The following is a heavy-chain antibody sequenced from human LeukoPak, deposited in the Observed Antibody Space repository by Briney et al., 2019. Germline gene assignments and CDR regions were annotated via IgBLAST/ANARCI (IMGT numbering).Heavy chain of an antibody. D-gene: IGHD3-10*01. CDR3: ASGSGSYRTPYYYMDV. CDR2: ISSGGST. V-gene: IGHV3-53*01. J-gene: IGHJ6*03. Sequence: PGGSLRLSCAASGFTVSSNYMSWVRQAPGKGLEWVSIISSGGSTNYADSVKGRFTISRDNSKNTLYLQMNSLRAEDTAVYYCASGSGSYRTPYYYMDVWGKGTTVTVSS. CDR1: GFTVSSNY.